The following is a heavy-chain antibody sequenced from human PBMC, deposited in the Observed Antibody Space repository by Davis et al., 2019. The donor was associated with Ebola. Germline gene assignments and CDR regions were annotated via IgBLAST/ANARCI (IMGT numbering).Heavy chain of an antibody. D-gene: IGHD3-16*01. CDR2: IYWDDDK. Sequence: SGPTLVKPTQTLTLTCTFSGFSPSTTGMCVSWIRQPQGKALEWLAIIYWDDDKRYSPSLNSRLTITKDTSKNQVVLIMTNMDPVDTATYYCAHRPKWIRGTYGMDVWGQGTTVTVSS. CDR3: AHRPKWIRGTYGMDV. J-gene: IGHJ6*02. V-gene: IGHV2-5*08. CDR1: GFSPSTTGMC.